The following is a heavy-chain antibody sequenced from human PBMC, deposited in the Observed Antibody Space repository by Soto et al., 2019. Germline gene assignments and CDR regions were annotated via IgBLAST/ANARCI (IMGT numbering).Heavy chain of an antibody. J-gene: IGHJ4*02. V-gene: IGHV4-39*01. CDR2: IYYSGST. CDR3: SSMLYYPTREH. Sequence: QLQLQESGPGLVKPSETLSLTCTVSGGSISSSSYYWGWIRQPPGKGLEWIGSIYYSGSTYYNPSLKSRVTISVDTSKNQFPLMLSPVTDADTAGYYCSSMLYYPTREHWGQGSLVTVSS. D-gene: IGHD2-8*01. CDR1: GGSISSSSYY.